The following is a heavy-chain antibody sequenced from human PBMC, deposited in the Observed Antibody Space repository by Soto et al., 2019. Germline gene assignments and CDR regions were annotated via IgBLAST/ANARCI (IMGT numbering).Heavy chain of an antibody. J-gene: IGHJ4*02. CDR2: ISSSSSYT. CDR3: ARDHSGYDFWSAYWFYFDY. V-gene: IGHV3-11*06. CDR1: GFTFSDYY. D-gene: IGHD3-3*01. Sequence: PGGSLRLSCAASGFTFSDYYMSWIRQAPGKGLEWVSYISSSSSYTNYADSVKGRFTISRDNAKNSLYLQMNSLRAEDTAVYYCARDHSGYDFWSAYWFYFDYWGQGTLVTVSS.